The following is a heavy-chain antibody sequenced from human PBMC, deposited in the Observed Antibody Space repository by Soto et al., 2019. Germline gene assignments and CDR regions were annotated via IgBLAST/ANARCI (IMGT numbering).Heavy chain of an antibody. J-gene: IGHJ5*02. V-gene: IGHV4-34*01. D-gene: IGHD6-19*01. Sequence: NPSETLSLTCAVYGGSFSGYYWSWIRQPPGKGLEWIGEINHSGSTNYNPSLKSRVTISVDTSKNQFSLKLSSVTAADTAVYYCARYSSGWYVLGWFDPWGQGTLVTVSS. CDR2: INHSGST. CDR3: ARYSSGWYVLGWFDP. CDR1: GGSFSGYY.